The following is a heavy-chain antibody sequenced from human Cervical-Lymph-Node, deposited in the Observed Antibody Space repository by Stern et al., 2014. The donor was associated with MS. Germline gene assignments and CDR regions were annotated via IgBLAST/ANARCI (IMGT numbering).Heavy chain of an antibody. Sequence: QVQLVESGAEVKKPGSSVKVSCKASGGTFSSYAISWVRQAPGQGLEWMGGIIPIFGTANYAQKFHGRVTITADESTSTAYMELSSLRSEDTAVYYCAFRRIAVAGVHWFDPWGQGTLVTVSS. J-gene: IGHJ5*02. V-gene: IGHV1-69*01. D-gene: IGHD6-19*01. CDR3: AFRRIAVAGVHWFDP. CDR2: IIPIFGTA. CDR1: GGTFSSYA.